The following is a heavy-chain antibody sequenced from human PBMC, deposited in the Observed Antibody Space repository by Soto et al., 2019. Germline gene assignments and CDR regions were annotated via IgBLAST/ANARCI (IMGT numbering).Heavy chain of an antibody. CDR1: GDSIRSSY. CDR2: IHSTGNS. D-gene: IGHD6-19*01. J-gene: IGHJ5*02. CDR3: VRDVAAVANAWLDP. Sequence: SETLSLTCTVSGDSIRSSYWRWIRQAAEKRPGRIGCIHSTGNSQYTPSLRSRVSMSMETSKKEIYLELTYVTAAATAVYYCVRDVAAVANAWLDPWGQGNLVIV. V-gene: IGHV4-4*07.